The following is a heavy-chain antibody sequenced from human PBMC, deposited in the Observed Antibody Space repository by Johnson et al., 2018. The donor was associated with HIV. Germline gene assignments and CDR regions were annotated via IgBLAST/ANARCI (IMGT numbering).Heavy chain of an antibody. J-gene: IGHJ3*02. Sequence: QGQLVESGGGVVQPGRSLRLSCAASGFTFSSYAMHWVRQAPGKGLEWVAGILYDGRNIYYADSVKGRFTISRDNSKNTLYLQMNSLRAEDTALYYCASVYYDILTGYDAFDIWGQGTMVTVSS. V-gene: IGHV3-30*04. D-gene: IGHD3-9*01. CDR2: ILYDGRNI. CDR1: GFTFSSYA. CDR3: ASVYYDILTGYDAFDI.